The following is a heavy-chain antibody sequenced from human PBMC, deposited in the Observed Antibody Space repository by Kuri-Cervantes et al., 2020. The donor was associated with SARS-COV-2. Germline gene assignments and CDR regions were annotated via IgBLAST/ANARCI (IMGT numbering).Heavy chain of an antibody. CDR3: ARYVAVERDYYYYYGMNV. J-gene: IGHJ6*02. CDR2: IYSGGST. V-gene: IGHV3-66*01. D-gene: IGHD6-19*01. CDR1: GFTVSSNY. Sequence: GESLKISCAASGFTVSSNYMSWVRQAPGKGLEWVSVIYSGGSTYYADSVKGRFTISRDNSKNTLYLQMNSLRAEDTAVYYCARYVAVERDYYYYYGMNVWGQGTTVTVSS.